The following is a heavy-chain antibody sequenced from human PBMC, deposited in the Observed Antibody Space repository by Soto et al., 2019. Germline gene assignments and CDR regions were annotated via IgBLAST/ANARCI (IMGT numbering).Heavy chain of an antibody. CDR2: VYYNGGT. Sequence: QVQLQESGPGLVKPSQTLSLTCTVSGDSISSGGYYWSWIGQHPRKGLEWFGYVYYNGGTYYNPSLKNRVTISLETSKNQFSLKVSSVTAADTAVYYYAGTPGRIGWFDPWGQGALVTVSS. V-gene: IGHV4-31*03. CDR3: AGTPGRIGWFDP. CDR1: GDSISSGGYY. D-gene: IGHD2-15*01. J-gene: IGHJ5*02.